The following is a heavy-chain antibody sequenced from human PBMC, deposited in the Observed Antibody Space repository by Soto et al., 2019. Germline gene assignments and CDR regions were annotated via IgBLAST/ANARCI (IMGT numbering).Heavy chain of an antibody. CDR2: LSASGRT. D-gene: IGHD2-8*01. CDR1: GDSIGSFY. J-gene: IGHJ2*01. Sequence: PWETLSLTCATSGDSIGSFYLRWIRQPAGKGLESLARLSASGRTNYSPSPQSRVTISPGRTTNRSTLRLASVSAADTAVYFCARGMGRYFDLWGRGTLVTVSS. CDR3: ARGMGRYFDL. V-gene: IGHV4-4*07.